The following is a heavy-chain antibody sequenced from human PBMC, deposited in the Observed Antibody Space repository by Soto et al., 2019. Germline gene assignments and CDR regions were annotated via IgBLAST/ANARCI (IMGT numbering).Heavy chain of an antibody. Sequence: SVKVSCQASGCSFTDYHIHWVRQAPGQGLEWLGRIIPIFNSTKYAQGFQGRVTITADKSTSTASLELRSLRSDDTAVDYCPREGRGKKAGYNGLVSLGYWGQGTLVTVSS. CDR1: GCSFTDYH. V-gene: IGHV1-69*06. J-gene: IGHJ4*02. CDR2: IIPIFNST. CDR3: PREGRGKKAGYNGLVSLGY. D-gene: IGHD2-2*02.